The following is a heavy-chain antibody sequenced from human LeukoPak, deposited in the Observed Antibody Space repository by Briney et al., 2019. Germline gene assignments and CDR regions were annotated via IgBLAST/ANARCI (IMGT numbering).Heavy chain of an antibody. CDR2: ISGSGGST. D-gene: IGHD3-10*01. CDR1: GFTFSSYA. V-gene: IGHV3-23*01. CDR3: AKDRYYGSGSYPYYYYYYMDV. Sequence: GGSLRLSCAASGFTFSSYAMSWVRQAPGKGLEWVSAISGSGGSTYYADSVKGRFTISRDNSKNTLYLQMNSLRAEDTAVYYCAKDRYYGSGSYPYYYYYYMDVWGKGTTVTVSS. J-gene: IGHJ6*03.